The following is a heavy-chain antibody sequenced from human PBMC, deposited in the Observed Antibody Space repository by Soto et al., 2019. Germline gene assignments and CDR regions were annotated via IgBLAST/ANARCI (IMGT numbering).Heavy chain of an antibody. D-gene: IGHD3-16*01. CDR3: ARILRGIDY. Sequence: PGGSLRLSCAASGFTVSNNYMTWVRQAPGKGLEWVSVIYNDGTTYYGDSVKGRLTISRDNSKNTLYLQMNSLRAEDTAVYFCARILRGIDYWGQGVLVTVSS. J-gene: IGHJ4*02. CDR2: IYNDGTT. CDR1: GFTVSNNY. V-gene: IGHV3-66*01.